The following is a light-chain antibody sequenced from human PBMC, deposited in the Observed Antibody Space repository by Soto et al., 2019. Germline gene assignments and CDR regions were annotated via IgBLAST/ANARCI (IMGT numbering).Light chain of an antibody. CDR3: QHYYGTPIT. CDR1: QSVLSSFNNKNQ. V-gene: IGKV4-1*01. Sequence: DIVMTQSPDSLAVSLGERATIKCKSSQSVLSSFNNKNQIAWYQQKPGQPPKLLIYWASTRESGVPDRFSGGGSGTDFTRTVSSLQAEDVAIYFCQHYYGTPITFGQGTRLEI. CDR2: WAS. J-gene: IGKJ5*01.